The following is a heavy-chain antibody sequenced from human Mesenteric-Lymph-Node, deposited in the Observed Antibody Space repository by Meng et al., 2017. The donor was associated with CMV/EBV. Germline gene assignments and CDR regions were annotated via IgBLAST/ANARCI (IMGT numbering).Heavy chain of an antibody. CDR2: IKNKADGGTT. CDR3: ATDGKGPWGWWYFDY. V-gene: IGHV3-15*01. D-gene: IGHD2-15*01. J-gene: IGHJ4*02. Sequence: GESLKISCAASGFTFSYAWMSWVRQAPGKGLEWVGRIKNKADGGTTDYAAPVKGRFTISRDDSKNTLYLQMNSLKTEDTAVYYCATDGKGPWGWWYFDYWGQGILVTVSS. CDR1: GFTFSYAW.